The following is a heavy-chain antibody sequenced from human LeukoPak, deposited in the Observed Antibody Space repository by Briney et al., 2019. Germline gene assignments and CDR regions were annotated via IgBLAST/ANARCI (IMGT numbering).Heavy chain of an antibody. Sequence: GASVTVSCMASGYTFTDYYMQWVRQAPGQRSEWMGLIKANSGGTNYAQKIQDRVTMTRDTSISTAYIELSTLRSDDTAVYYCPTSYDKSGHYYGDYWGEGTLVTVSS. CDR1: GYTFTDYY. CDR2: IKANSGGT. V-gene: IGHV1-2*02. D-gene: IGHD3-22*01. CDR3: PTSYDKSGHYYGDY. J-gene: IGHJ4*02.